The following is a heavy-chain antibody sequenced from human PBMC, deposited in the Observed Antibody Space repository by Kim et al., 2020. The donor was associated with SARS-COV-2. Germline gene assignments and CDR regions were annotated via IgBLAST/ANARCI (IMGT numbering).Heavy chain of an antibody. J-gene: IGHJ6*02. V-gene: IGHV3-72*01. Sequence: GGSLRLSCAASGFTFSDHYMEWVRQAPGKGLEWVGRSKNKASSFTTQYAASVKGRFTISRDESKNVLFLQMDSLKIEDTAVYYCTRTFFDQKLDVWGQGTTVTVSS. CDR2: SKNKASSFTT. D-gene: IGHD3-9*01. CDR1: GFTFSDHY. CDR3: TRTFFDQKLDV.